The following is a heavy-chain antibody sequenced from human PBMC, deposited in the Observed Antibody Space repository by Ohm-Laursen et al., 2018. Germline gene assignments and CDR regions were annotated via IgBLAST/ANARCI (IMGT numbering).Heavy chain of an antibody. V-gene: IGHV3-33*06. D-gene: IGHD1-1*01. CDR3: AKGTTDVDY. CDR2: IWDDGSKD. J-gene: IGHJ4*02. CDR1: GFAFSSYG. Sequence: SLRLSCSASGFAFSSYGMHWVRQAPGKGLEWVAVIWDDGSKDYYADSVKGRFIISRENSKNTLYLQMNSLRAEDTAVYYCAKGTTDVDYWGQGTLVTVSS.